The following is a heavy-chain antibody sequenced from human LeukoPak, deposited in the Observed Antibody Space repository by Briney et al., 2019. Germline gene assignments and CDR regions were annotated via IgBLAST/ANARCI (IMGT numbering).Heavy chain of an antibody. CDR2: FEPEEGEHGET. CDR3: ATDRLEIYALHI. D-gene: IGHD1-1*01. V-gene: IGHV1-24*01. CDR1: GYSLSDLS. Sequence: GASVKVSCRVSGYSLSDLSIHWVRHVPGKGLEWMGGFEPEEGEHGETIYAQKFEGRLTLTEDTATDTAYMELVSLTSAGTAVYYCATDRLEIYALHIWGQGTVVTVSS. J-gene: IGHJ3*02.